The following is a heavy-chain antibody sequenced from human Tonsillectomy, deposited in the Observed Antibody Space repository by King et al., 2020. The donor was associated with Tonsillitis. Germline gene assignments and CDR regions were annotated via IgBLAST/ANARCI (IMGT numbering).Heavy chain of an antibody. V-gene: IGHV4-30-4*07. CDR2: IYYIGNT. D-gene: IGHD2-15*01. CDR3: ARGGPHCSGGACYSTAVTWFDP. Sequence: QLQESGPGLVKPSQTLSLTCAVSGGSISSGGYSWSWIRQPPGKGLEWIGYIYYIGNTYYNPSLKSRVSISVDTSKNQFSLKLSSVTAADTAVYYWARGGPHCSGGACYSTAVTWFDPWGQGTLVTVSS. CDR1: GGSISSGGYS. J-gene: IGHJ5*02.